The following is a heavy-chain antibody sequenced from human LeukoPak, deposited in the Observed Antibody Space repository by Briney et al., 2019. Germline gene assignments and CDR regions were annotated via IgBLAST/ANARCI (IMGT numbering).Heavy chain of an antibody. CDR1: GYSFTSYW. D-gene: IGHD5-24*01. Sequence: GESLKISCKGSGYSFTSYWIGWVRQMPGKGLEWMGIIYPGDSDTRYSPSFQGQVTISIDKSTSTAYLHWSSLKASDTAIYYCARRPGYNSELTEVAFNIWGQETKVTVSS. CDR2: IYPGDSDT. V-gene: IGHV5-51*01. J-gene: IGHJ3*02. CDR3: ARRPGYNSELTEVAFNI.